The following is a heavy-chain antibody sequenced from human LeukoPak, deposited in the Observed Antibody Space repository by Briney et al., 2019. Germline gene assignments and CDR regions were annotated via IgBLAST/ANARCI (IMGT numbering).Heavy chain of an antibody. CDR1: GYTFTSYA. J-gene: IGHJ3*02. Sequence: GASVTVSCMASGYTFTSYAISWVRQAPGQGLEWMGGIIAIFTTANYAQKFQGRVTITADESTSTAYMELTSLRSEDTAVYYCARGSPTADGYNYDAFDIWGQGTMVTVSS. D-gene: IGHD5-24*01. CDR2: IIAIFTTA. V-gene: IGHV1-69*13. CDR3: ARGSPTADGYNYDAFDI.